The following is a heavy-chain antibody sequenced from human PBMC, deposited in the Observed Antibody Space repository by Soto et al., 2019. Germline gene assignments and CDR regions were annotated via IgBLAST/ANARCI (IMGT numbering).Heavy chain of an antibody. J-gene: IGHJ4*02. Sequence: GGSLRLSCAASGFTFSGYGMHWVRQAPGKGLEWVAVISYDGNNKYYADSVKGRFTISRDNSKNTLYLQMNSLRAEDTAIYYCARSLSGVRSIDYWGQGTLVTVSS. CDR2: ISYDGNNK. D-gene: IGHD3-10*01. CDR1: GFTFSGYG. CDR3: ARSLSGVRSIDY. V-gene: IGHV3-30*03.